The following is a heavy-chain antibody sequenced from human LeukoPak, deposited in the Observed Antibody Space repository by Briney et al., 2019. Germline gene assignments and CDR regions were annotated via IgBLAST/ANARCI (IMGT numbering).Heavy chain of an antibody. J-gene: IGHJ5*02. D-gene: IGHD5-24*01. V-gene: IGHV1-69*13. CDR3: ARCRDGYNYEDWFDP. CDR2: IIPIFGTA. CDR1: GGTFSSYA. Sequence: ASVTVSCTASGGTFSSYAISWVRQAPGQGLEWMGGIIPIFGTANYAQKFQGRVTITADESTSTAYMELSSLRSEDTAVYYCARCRDGYNYEDWFDPWGQGTLVTVSS.